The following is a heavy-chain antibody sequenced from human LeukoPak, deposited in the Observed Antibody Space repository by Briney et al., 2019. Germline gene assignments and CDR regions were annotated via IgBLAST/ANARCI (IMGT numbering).Heavy chain of an antibody. CDR2: INPNSGGT. V-gene: IGHV1-2*02. CDR1: GYTFTGYY. CDR3: ARGMGVLVPAATWFDP. J-gene: IGHJ5*02. Sequence: ASVKVSCKASGYTFTGYYLHWVRLAPGQGLEWMGWINPNSGGTNYAQKFQGRVTMTRDTSISTAYMDLSRLRSDDTAVYYCARGMGVLVPAATWFDPWGQGTLVTVSS. D-gene: IGHD2-2*01.